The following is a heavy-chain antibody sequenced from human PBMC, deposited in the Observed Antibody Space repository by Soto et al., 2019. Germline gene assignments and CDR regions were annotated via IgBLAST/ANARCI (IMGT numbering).Heavy chain of an antibody. J-gene: IGHJ6*02. CDR1: GFTFSSYG. CDR2: IWYDGSNK. Sequence: QVQLVESGGGVVQPGRSLRLSCAASGFTFSSYGMHWVRQAPGKGLEWVAVIWYDGSNKYYADSVKGRFTISRDNSKNTLYLQMNSLRAEDTAVYYCARAQALLWFGEFPIYYYGMDVWGQGTTVTVSS. CDR3: ARAQALLWFGEFPIYYYGMDV. V-gene: IGHV3-33*01. D-gene: IGHD3-10*01.